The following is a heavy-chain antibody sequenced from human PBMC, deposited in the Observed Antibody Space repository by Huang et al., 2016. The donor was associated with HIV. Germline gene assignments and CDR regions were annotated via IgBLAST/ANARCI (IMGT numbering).Heavy chain of an antibody. CDR2: INPKSGGT. D-gene: IGHD2-2*01. J-gene: IGHJ6*02. CDR3: AAGVVPAADYYYYYGMDV. CDR1: GYTFTGYY. V-gene: IGHV1-2*02. Sequence: QVQLVQSGAEVKKPGASVKVSCKASGYTFTGYYMHWVRQAPGQGLEWMGWINPKSGGTNYAQKVQGRVTMTRDTSISTAYMELSRLRSDDTAVYYCAAGVVPAADYYYYYGMDVWGQGTTVTVSS.